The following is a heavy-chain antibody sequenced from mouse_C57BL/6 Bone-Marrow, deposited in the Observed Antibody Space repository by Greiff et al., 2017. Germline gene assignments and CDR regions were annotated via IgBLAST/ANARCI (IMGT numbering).Heavy chain of an antibody. CDR2: IDPANGNT. CDR3: DSAGYAY. Sequence: VQLQQSVAELVRPGASVKLSCTASGFTIKNTYMHWVKQRPEQGLEWIGRIDPANGNTKYAPKFQGQATITADTSSNTAYLQLSSLTSEDTAIYYCDSAGYAYWGQGTTLTVTA. J-gene: IGHJ2*01. V-gene: IGHV14-3*01. D-gene: IGHD3-2*02. CDR1: GFTIKNTY.